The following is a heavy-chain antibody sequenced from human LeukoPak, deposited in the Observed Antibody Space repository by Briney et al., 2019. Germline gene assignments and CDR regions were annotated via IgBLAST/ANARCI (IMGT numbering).Heavy chain of an antibody. CDR3: AKGDNDILTGYYNSFDY. D-gene: IGHD3-9*01. Sequence: PGGSLRLSCAASGFTFNNYAMSWVRQAPGKGLGWVSTISASGISTYYSDSVKGRFTISRDNSKNTLYLQMNSLRAEDTAVYYCAKGDNDILTGYYNSFDYWGQGTLVTVSS. V-gene: IGHV3-23*01. CDR2: ISASGIST. CDR1: GFTFNNYA. J-gene: IGHJ4*02.